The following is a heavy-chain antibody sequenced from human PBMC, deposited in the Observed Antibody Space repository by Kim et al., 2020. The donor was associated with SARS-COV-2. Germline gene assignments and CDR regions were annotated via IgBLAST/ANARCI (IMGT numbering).Heavy chain of an antibody. V-gene: IGHV4-4*07. J-gene: IGHJ6*01. CDR2: IYISGRT. Sequence: SETLSLTCSVSGASISSSRWSWIRQSADKGLEWIGRIYISGRTNYNPALWSRVTMSIDTSKIQFSLELSSVTAADTAVYYCVRDHSYYDIEGDFFYYAM. CDR1: GASISSSR. CDR3: VRDHSYYDIEGDFFYYAM. D-gene: IGHD3-16*01.